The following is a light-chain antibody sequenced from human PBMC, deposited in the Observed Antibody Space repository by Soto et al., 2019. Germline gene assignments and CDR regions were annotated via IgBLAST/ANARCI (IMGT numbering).Light chain of an antibody. CDR3: QQSYSTFPT. CDR1: QNINTY. Sequence: DVQMTQSPSSLSASVGDRVTITCRASQNINTYLNWYQQKPGKAPKLLIYGASSLQSGVPARFSGSVSGTDFTLIISSLQPEDFATYYCQQSYSTFPTFGQGTQVEIK. J-gene: IGKJ1*01. CDR2: GAS. V-gene: IGKV1-39*01.